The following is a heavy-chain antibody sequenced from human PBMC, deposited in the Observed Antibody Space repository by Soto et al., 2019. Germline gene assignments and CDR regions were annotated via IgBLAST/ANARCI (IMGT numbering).Heavy chain of an antibody. V-gene: IGHV1-46*01. CDR2: INPSGGST. D-gene: IGHD5-18*01. J-gene: IGHJ6*02. Sequence: ASVKVSCKASGYTFTSYDMHWERQAPGQGLEWMGIINPSGGSTSYAQKFQGRVTMTRDTSTRTVYMELSSLRSEETAVYYCASAVDTAMVTRISYGMDVWGQRTTGTVSS. CDR3: ASAVDTAMVTRISYGMDV. CDR1: GYTFTSYD.